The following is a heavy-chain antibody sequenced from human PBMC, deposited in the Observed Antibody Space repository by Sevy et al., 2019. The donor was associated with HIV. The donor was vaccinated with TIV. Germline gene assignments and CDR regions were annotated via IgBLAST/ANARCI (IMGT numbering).Heavy chain of an antibody. D-gene: IGHD5-12*01. J-gene: IGHJ6*02. CDR2: INQEGKER. CDR1: EFSFKSYW. Sequence: GGSLRLSCVASEFSFKSYWMSWVRQAPGKGLEWVANINQEGKERHYVGPVMGGFTISRDNGKNSMYLQMNILRVEDTSVYYCARTGAYAATYPYDYGMDVWGQGTTVTVSS. CDR3: ARTGAYAATYPYDYGMDV. V-gene: IGHV3-7*03.